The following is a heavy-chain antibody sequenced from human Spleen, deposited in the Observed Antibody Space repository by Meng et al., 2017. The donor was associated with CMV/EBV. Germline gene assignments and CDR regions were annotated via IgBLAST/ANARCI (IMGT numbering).Heavy chain of an antibody. D-gene: IGHD5-12*01. CDR2: VYHSGTT. V-gene: IGHV4-59*12. Sequence: SETLSLTCTVSGGSISNFYWSWIRQSPGKRLKWIGYVYHSGTTNYNPSLKSRVTISVDTSKNQFSLKLSSVTAADTAVYYCARGGVAYYYYGMDVWGQGTTVTVSS. CDR1: GGSISNFY. J-gene: IGHJ6*02. CDR3: ARGGVAYYYYGMDV.